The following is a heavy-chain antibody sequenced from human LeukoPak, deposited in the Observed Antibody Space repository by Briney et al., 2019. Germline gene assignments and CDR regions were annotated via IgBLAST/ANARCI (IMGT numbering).Heavy chain of an antibody. J-gene: IGHJ3*02. CDR2: IYYSGST. CDR1: GGSISSSSYY. CDR3: ARTDTDAFDI. V-gene: IGHV4-39*07. Sequence: SETLSLICTVSGGSISSSSYYWGWIRQPPGKGLEWIGSIYYSGSTYYNPSLKSRVTISVDTSKNQFSLKLSSVTAADTAVYYCARTDTDAFDIWGQGTMVTVSS.